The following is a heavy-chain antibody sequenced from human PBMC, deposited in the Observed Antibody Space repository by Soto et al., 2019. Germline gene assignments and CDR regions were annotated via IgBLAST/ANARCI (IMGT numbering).Heavy chain of an antibody. J-gene: IGHJ6*02. CDR1: GGTFSSYT. V-gene: IGHV1-69*02. CDR3: AGQRVTVGGVIVDFDYYYGMDV. Sequence: QVQLVQSGAEVKKPGSSVKVSCKASGGTFSSYTISWVRQAPGQGLEWMGRIIPILGIANYAQKFQGRVRIPADNATSPADMELSSLRSEDTAVYYCAGQRVTVGGVIVDFDYYYGMDVWGQGPTVTVSS. D-gene: IGHD3-16*02. CDR2: IIPILGIA.